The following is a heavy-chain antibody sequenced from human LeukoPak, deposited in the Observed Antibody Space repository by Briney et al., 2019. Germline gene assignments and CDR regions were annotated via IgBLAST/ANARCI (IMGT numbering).Heavy chain of an antibody. V-gene: IGHV5-51*01. CDR3: ARGTGQYNYGHRGAFVT. Sequence: GESLKISCKGSGYTFTNYWIGWVRQMPGKGLEWMGIIYPGDFDTKYSPSFQGQVSTSADKSISTAYLQWSSLEASDTAMYHCARGTGQYNYGHRGAFVTWGQGTMVTVSS. J-gene: IGHJ3*02. CDR1: GYTFTNYW. D-gene: IGHD5-18*01. CDR2: IYPGDFDT.